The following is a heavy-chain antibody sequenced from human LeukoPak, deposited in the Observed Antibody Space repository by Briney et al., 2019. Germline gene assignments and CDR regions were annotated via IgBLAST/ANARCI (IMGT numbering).Heavy chain of an antibody. Sequence: GGSLRLSCAASGFTFSSYAMHWVRQAPGKGLEWVAVISYDGSNKYYADSVKGRFTISRDNSKNTLYLQMNSLRAEDTAVYHCARDGWYDSSGYYVGYYFDYWGQGTLVTVSS. CDR2: ISYDGSNK. CDR3: ARDGWYDSSGYYVGYYFDY. D-gene: IGHD3-22*01. J-gene: IGHJ4*02. CDR1: GFTFSSYA. V-gene: IGHV3-30-3*01.